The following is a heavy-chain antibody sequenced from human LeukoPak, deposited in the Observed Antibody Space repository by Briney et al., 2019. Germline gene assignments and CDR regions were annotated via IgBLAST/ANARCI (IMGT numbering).Heavy chain of an antibody. CDR2: IYYSGST. CDR1: GGSISSYY. CDR3: AREDYDSSGYSDAFDI. J-gene: IGHJ3*02. Sequence: PSETLSLTCTVSGGSISSYYWSWIRQPPGKGLEWIGYIYYSGSTNYNPSLKSRVTISVDTSKNQFSLKLSSVTAADTAVYYCAREDYDSSGYSDAFDIWGQGTMVTVSS. D-gene: IGHD3-22*01. V-gene: IGHV4-59*01.